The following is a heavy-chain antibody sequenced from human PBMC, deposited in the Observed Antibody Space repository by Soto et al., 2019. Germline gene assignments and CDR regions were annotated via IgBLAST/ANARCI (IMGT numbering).Heavy chain of an antibody. CDR2: ISFDGSNK. CDR3: AKERLEQYQLLPFFDY. CDR1: GFTFSNSG. V-gene: IGHV3-30*18. J-gene: IGHJ4*02. D-gene: IGHD2-2*01. Sequence: QVQLVESGGGVVQPGRSLRLSCAASGFTFSNSGMHWVRQAPGKGLEWVAVISFDGSNKYYANSVKGRFTISRDNSKNTLYLQMNSLRAEDTSVYYCAKERLEQYQLLPFFDYWGQGTLVTVSS.